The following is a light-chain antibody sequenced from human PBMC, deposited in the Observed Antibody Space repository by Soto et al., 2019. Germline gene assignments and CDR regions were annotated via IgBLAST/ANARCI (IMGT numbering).Light chain of an antibody. CDR3: SSYTSSITLV. CDR1: SSDVGAYNY. Sequence: QSALTQPASVSGSPGQSITISCTGTSSDVGAYNYVSWYQQHPGKAPKLLIYDVTYRPSGVSNRFSVFKSGNTASLTISGLQAEDEAYYYCSSYTSSITLVFGGGTKLTVL. J-gene: IGLJ3*02. CDR2: DVT. V-gene: IGLV2-14*03.